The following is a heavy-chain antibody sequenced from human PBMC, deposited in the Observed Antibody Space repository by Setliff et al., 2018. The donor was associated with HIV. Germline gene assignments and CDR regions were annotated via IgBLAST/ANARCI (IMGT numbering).Heavy chain of an antibody. CDR1: GGSISSGSYY. D-gene: IGHD6-13*01. CDR3: ARLPDISSWPFDY. Sequence: PSETLSLTCTVSGGSISSGSYYWSWIRQPAGKGLEWIGRIYASGSTNYNPSLKSRVTISVDTSKNQFSLKLSSVTAADTAVYYCARLPDISSWPFDYWAQGTLVTVSS. CDR2: IYASGST. J-gene: IGHJ4*02. V-gene: IGHV4-61*02.